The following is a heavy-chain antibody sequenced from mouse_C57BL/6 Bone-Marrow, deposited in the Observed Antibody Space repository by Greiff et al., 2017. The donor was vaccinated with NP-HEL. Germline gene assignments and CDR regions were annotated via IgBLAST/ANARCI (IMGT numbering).Heavy chain of an antibody. J-gene: IGHJ2*01. CDR1: GYTFTSYW. V-gene: IGHV1-64*01. CDR2: IHPNSGST. CDR3: ALFLTYYGNDGGDY. Sequence: VQLQQPGAELVKPGASVKLSCKASGYTFTSYWMHWVKQRPGQGLEWIGMIHPNSGSTNYNEKFKGKATLTVDKSSSTAYMHLSSLTSEDSAVYDCALFLTYYGNDGGDYWGQGTALTVSA. D-gene: IGHD2-14*01.